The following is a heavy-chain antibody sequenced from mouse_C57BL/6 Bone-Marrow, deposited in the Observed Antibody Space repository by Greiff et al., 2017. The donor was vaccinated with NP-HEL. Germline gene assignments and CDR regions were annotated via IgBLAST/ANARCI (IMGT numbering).Heavy chain of an antibody. CDR2: ISSGGDYI. V-gene: IGHV5-9-1*02. CDR1: GFTFSSYA. CDR3: TRESNYAWFAY. D-gene: IGHD2-5*01. J-gene: IGHJ3*01. Sequence: EVNVVESGEGLVKPGGSLKLSCAASGFTFSSYAMSWVRQTPEKRLEWVAYISSGGDYIYYADTVKGRFTISRDNARNTLYLQMSSLKSEDTAMYYCTRESNYAWFAYWGQGTLVTVSA.